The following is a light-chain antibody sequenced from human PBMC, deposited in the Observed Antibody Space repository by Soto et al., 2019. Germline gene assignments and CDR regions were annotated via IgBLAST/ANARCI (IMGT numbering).Light chain of an antibody. V-gene: IGKV3-11*01. CDR3: QQRKYWPPLT. Sequence: EVVLTQSPATLSLSPGERAILSCRASHSVEKYLVWYQQKPGQAPRLLIYDTSNRATGIPARFSGSGSETDFTLTISSLEPEDFAVYYCQQRKYWPPLTFGGGTKVE. J-gene: IGKJ4*01. CDR1: HSVEKY. CDR2: DTS.